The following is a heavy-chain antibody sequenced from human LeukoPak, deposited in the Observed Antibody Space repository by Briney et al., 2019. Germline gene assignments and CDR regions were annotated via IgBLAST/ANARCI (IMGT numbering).Heavy chain of an antibody. CDR2: INGKSGAT. CDR1: GFTFTDHY. Sequence: ASVKVSCKASGFTFTDHYLHWVRQVPGRGLEWMGWINGKSGATFYAQKFQGRITVTRDTSISTMYLEVNSLTTDDTAVYYCVRDFDWGPDYWGQGTLVAVSS. CDR3: VRDFDWGPDY. J-gene: IGHJ4*02. V-gene: IGHV1-2*02. D-gene: IGHD3-9*01.